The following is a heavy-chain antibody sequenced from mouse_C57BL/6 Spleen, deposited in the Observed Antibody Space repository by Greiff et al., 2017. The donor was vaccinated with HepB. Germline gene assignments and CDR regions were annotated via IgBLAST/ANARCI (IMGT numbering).Heavy chain of an antibody. CDR1: GYAFSSSW. V-gene: IGHV1-82*01. CDR3: ARWSYYGSSYGYFDV. CDR2: IYPGDGDT. Sequence: QVQLQQSGPELVKPGASVKISCKASGYAFSSSWMNWVKQRPGKGLEWIGRIYPGDGDTNYNGKFKGKAALTADKSSSTAYMQLSSLTSEDSAVYFCARWSYYGSSYGYFDVWGTGTTVTVSS. D-gene: IGHD1-1*01. J-gene: IGHJ1*03.